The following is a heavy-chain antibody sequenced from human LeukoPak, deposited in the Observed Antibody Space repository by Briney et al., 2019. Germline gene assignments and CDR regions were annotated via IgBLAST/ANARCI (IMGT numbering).Heavy chain of an antibody. CDR2: INPNSGGT. J-gene: IGHJ4*02. V-gene: IGHV1-2*06. Sequence: GASVKVSCKASGYTFTGYYMHWVRQAAGQGLEWMGRINPNSGGTNYAQKFQGRVTMTRDTSISTAYMELSRLRSDDTAVYYCAREFFYYDSSGYRLFDYWGQGTLVTVSS. CDR1: GYTFTGYY. D-gene: IGHD3-22*01. CDR3: AREFFYYDSSGYRLFDY.